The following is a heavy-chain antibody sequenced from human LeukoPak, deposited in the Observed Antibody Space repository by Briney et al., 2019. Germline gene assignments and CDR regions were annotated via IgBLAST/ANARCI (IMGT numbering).Heavy chain of an antibody. J-gene: IGHJ4*02. Sequence: ASVKVSCKASGYTFTSYAMHWVRQAPGQRLEWMGWINAGNGNTKYSQKSQGRVTITRDTSASTAYMELSSLRSEDTAVYYCARXRRYDSSGYLAYWGQGTLVTVSS. CDR1: GYTFTSYA. D-gene: IGHD3-22*01. V-gene: IGHV1-3*01. CDR3: ARXRRYDSSGYLAY. CDR2: INAGNGNT.